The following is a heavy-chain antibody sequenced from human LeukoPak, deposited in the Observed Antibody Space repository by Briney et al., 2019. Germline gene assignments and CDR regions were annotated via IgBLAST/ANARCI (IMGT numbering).Heavy chain of an antibody. Sequence: SVKVSCKASGGTFSNYAINWVRQAPGQGLEWMGGIIPIFGTTNHAQKFQGRVRITADKSTSTAYMELSSLRSEDTAVYYCARTSHYVDIAATIPYGIYYFDYWGQGTLVTVSS. CDR1: GGTFSNYA. V-gene: IGHV1-69*06. CDR3: ARTSHYVDIAATIPYGIYYFDY. CDR2: IIPIFGTT. D-gene: IGHD5-12*01. J-gene: IGHJ4*02.